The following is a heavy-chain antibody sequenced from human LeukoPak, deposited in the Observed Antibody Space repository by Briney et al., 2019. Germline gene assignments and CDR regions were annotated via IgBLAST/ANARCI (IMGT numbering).Heavy chain of an antibody. CDR1: GFTFSSYA. J-gene: IGHJ4*02. Sequence: GRSLRLSCAASGFTFSSYAMHWVRQAPGKGLEWVSVISGSGGTTYYADSVKGRFTISRDNSKNTLYLQMNSLRAEDTAVYYCAKDSIFRTIDYWGQGTLVTVSS. V-gene: IGHV3-23*01. CDR3: AKDSIFRTIDY. CDR2: ISGSGGTT. D-gene: IGHD1-14*01.